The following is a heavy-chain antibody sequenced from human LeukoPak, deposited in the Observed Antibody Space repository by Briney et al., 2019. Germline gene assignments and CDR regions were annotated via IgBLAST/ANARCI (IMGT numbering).Heavy chain of an antibody. CDR2: ISGSGGSL. CDR1: GFSFYNFA. Sequence: PGGSLRLSCAASGFSFYNFAMSWVRQAPGKGLEWVSGISGSGGSLYYAESVKGRFSISRDVSKSMLYLEMKSLRVDDTAVYYCARGGDGNKPPDNGLDIWGQGTMVTVSS. CDR3: ARGGDGNKPPDNGLDI. D-gene: IGHD5-24*01. J-gene: IGHJ3*02. V-gene: IGHV3-23*01.